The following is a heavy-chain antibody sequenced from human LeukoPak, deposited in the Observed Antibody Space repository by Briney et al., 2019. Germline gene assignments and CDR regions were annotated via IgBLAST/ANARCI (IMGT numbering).Heavy chain of an antibody. Sequence: GGSLRLSCAASGFTFSSYAMHWVRQAPGKGLEWVAVISYDGSNKYYADSVKGRFTISRDNAKNSLYLQMNSLRSDDTAVYYCAREYHGDSNWFDPWGQGTLVTVSS. CDR1: GFTFSSYA. D-gene: IGHD4-17*01. CDR2: ISYDGSNK. V-gene: IGHV3-30*01. J-gene: IGHJ5*02. CDR3: AREYHGDSNWFDP.